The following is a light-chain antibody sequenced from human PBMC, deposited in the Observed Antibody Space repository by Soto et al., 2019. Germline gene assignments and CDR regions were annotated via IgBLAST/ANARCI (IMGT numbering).Light chain of an antibody. CDR3: QTWDTGIQV. CDR1: RGHSSYA. J-gene: IGLJ2*01. Sequence: QPVLTQSPSASASLGASVKLTCTLSRGHSSYAIAWHQQQPEKGPRYLMKLNSDGSHNKGDGIPDRFSGSSSGAERYLIISSLQSEDEADYYCQTWDTGIQVFGGGTKLTVL. V-gene: IGLV4-69*01. CDR2: LNSDGSH.